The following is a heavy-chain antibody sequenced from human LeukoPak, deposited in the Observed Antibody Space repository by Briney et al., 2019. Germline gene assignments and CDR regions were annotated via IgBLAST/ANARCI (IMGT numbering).Heavy chain of an antibody. J-gene: IGHJ4*02. Sequence: GGSLRLSCVASGFTVSSNYMSWVRQAPGKGLEWVSVIYSAGNTYYADSVKGRFTISRHNSENALYLHMNSLRVEDTAVYFCARGGTPGYSSGRIDYWGQGTLVTVSS. CDR3: ARGGTPGYSSGRIDY. CDR1: GFTVSSNY. V-gene: IGHV3-53*04. D-gene: IGHD6-19*01. CDR2: IYSAGNT.